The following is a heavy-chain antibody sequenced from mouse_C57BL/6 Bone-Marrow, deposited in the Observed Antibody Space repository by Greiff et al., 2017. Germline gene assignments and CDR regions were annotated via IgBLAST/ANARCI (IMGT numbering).Heavy chain of an antibody. V-gene: IGHV5-4*01. CDR2: ISDGGSYT. D-gene: IGHD2-3*01. CDR1: GFTFSSYA. CDR3: AREGDDGYFPV. Sequence: EVQRVESGGGLVKPGGSLKLSCADSGFTFSSYAMSWVRQTPEKRLEWVATISDGGSYTYYPDNVKGRFTISRDNAKNNLYLQMSHLKSEDTAMYYCAREGDDGYFPVWGTGTTVTVSS. J-gene: IGHJ1*03.